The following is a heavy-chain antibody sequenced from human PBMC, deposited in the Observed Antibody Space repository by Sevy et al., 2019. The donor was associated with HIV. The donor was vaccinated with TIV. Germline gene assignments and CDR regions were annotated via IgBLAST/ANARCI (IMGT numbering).Heavy chain of an antibody. Sequence: GGSLRLSCAASGFTSSNYAMSWVRQAPGNGLEWVSGLSGSGGSIYYADSVKGRFTISRDNSRNTLYLQMNSLRAEDTAVYYCAKDRIWELGDSFDVWGQGTMVTVPS. J-gene: IGHJ3*01. V-gene: IGHV3-23*01. CDR2: LSGSGGSI. D-gene: IGHD1-26*01. CDR3: AKDRIWELGDSFDV. CDR1: GFTSSNYA.